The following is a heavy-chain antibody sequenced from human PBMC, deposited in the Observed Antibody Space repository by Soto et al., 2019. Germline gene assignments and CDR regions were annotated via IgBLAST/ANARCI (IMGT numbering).Heavy chain of an antibody. V-gene: IGHV4-31*03. CDR3: ARGGTEHSSSHKYGFDV. CDR1: GGSISNGDYS. CDR2: VSYRGGA. D-gene: IGHD6-6*01. J-gene: IGHJ6*02. Sequence: SETLSLTCTVSGGSISNGDYSWTWIRQLPGKGLEWTGNVSYRGGAYYNPSLQSRVTISLDTSKTQFSMKLKSVTAADTAVYYCARGGTEHSSSHKYGFDVWGQGTTVTVSS.